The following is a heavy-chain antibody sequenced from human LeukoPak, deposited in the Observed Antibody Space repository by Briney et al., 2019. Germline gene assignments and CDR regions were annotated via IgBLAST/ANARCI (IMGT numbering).Heavy chain of an antibody. CDR3: ARRRSWPDAFDI. CDR2: IYYSGRT. D-gene: IGHD1-26*01. CDR1: GASISSYY. V-gene: IGHV4-59*01. J-gene: IGHJ3*02. Sequence: SETLSLTCTVSGASISSYYWSWIRQSPGKGLEWIGYIYYSGRTNYNPSLKSRVTISVDTSKNQFPLKLTSATAADTAVYYCARRRSWPDAFDIWGQGTMVAVSS.